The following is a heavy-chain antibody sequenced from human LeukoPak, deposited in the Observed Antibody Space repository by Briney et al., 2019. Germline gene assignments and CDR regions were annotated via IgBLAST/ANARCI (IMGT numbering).Heavy chain of an antibody. CDR3: ARDMGTTRLDL. D-gene: IGHD1-1*01. V-gene: IGHV3-33*01. CDR2: IWYDGSYK. CDR1: GLTFSSYG. Sequence: GGSLRLSCAASGLTFSSYGMHWVRHAPGKELEWVAVIWYDGSYKYCADSVKGRFTISRDNSKNTLYLQVSSLTADDTAVYYCARDMGTTRLDLWGQGTLVTVSS. J-gene: IGHJ5*02.